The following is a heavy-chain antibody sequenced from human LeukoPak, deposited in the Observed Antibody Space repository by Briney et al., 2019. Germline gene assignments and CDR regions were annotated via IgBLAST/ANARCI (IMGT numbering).Heavy chain of an antibody. CDR2: IYHSGST. Sequence: KASETLSLTCAVSGGSISSGGYSWSWIRQPPGKGLEWIGYIYHSGSTYYNPSLKSRVTISIDTSQNQFSLKLSSVTAADTAVYYCGKGYYGMDVWGQGTTVIVSS. CDR3: GKGYYGMDV. V-gene: IGHV4-30-2*01. J-gene: IGHJ6*02. CDR1: GGSISSGGYS.